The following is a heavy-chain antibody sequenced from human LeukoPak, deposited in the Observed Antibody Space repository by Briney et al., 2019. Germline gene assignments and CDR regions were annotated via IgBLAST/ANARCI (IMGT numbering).Heavy chain of an antibody. CDR1: GYTFTSYG. CDR3: ARASAAASAGGADA. V-gene: IGHV1-18*01. J-gene: IGHJ5*02. CDR2: ISAYNGNT. Sequence: ASVKVSCKASGYTFTSYGISWVRQAPGQGLEWMGWISAYNGNTNYAQKLQGRVTMTTDTSTSTAYMELRSLRSDDTAVYYCARASAAASAGGADAWGQGTLVTVSS. D-gene: IGHD1-26*01.